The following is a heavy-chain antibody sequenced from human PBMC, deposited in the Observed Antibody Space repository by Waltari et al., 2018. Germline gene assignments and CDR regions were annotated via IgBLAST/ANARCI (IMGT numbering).Heavy chain of an antibody. J-gene: IGHJ4*02. CDR1: GGSISSSSYY. D-gene: IGHD6-13*01. V-gene: IGHV4-39*07. CDR3: ARDRAAAAGIGFDY. CDR2: IYYSGST. Sequence: QLQLQESGPGLVKPSETLSLTCTVSGGSISSSSYYWGWIRPPPGKGLEWIGSIYYSGSTYYNPSLKSRVTISVDTSKNQFSLKLSSVTAADTAVYYCARDRAAAAGIGFDYWGQGTLVTVSS.